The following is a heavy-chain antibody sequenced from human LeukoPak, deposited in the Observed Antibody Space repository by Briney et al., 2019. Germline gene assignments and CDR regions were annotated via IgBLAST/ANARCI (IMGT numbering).Heavy chain of an antibody. J-gene: IGHJ5*02. Sequence: SETLSLTCTVSGGSISSYYWSWIRQPPGKGLEWIGYIYYSGSTNYNPSLKSRVTISVDTSKNQFSLKLSSVTAADTAVYYCARRNNDYGDYVWFDPWGQGTLVTVSS. V-gene: IGHV4-59*08. CDR2: IYYSGST. CDR1: GGSISSYY. D-gene: IGHD4-17*01. CDR3: ARRNNDYGDYVWFDP.